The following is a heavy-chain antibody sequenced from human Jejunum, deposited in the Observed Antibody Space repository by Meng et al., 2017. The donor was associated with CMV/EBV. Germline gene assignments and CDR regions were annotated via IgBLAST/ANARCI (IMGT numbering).Heavy chain of an antibody. J-gene: IGHJ4*02. CDR3: ARDPSNTSGWYAYSDY. CDR1: GYSFSDQL. D-gene: IGHD6-19*01. CDR2: ISGYNGNT. V-gene: IGHV1-18*01. Sequence: VESGLRGRKPGASVKFSFTASGYSFSDQLMPWVRQAPGQGLGWMGWISGYNGNTHYEQKLQGRVTMTTDTSTSTAYMELRSLRSDDTAVYYCARDPSNTSGWYAYSDYWGQGTLVTVSA.